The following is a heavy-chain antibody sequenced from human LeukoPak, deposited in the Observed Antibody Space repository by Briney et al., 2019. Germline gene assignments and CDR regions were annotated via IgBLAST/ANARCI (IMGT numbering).Heavy chain of an antibody. CDR2: IQYDGSIE. CDR3: ARDSCGSPSCFDY. D-gene: IGHD2-2*01. V-gene: IGHV3-33*01. Sequence: GGSLRLSCTASGFTFSSYGMHWVRQAPGRGLEWVAAIQYDGSIEYYADSVKGRFTISRDQSKNTLFLQVNSLRAEDTAVYYCARDSCGSPSCFDYWGQGTLVTVSS. CDR1: GFTFSSYG. J-gene: IGHJ4*02.